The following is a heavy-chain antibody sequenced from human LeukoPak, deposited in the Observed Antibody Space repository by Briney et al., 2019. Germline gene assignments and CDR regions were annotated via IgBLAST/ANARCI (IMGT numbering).Heavy chain of an antibody. CDR1: GFTFSNFA. Sequence: PGGSLRLSCAVSGFTFSNFAMTWVRQAPGKGLEWVSTISGGGGDTFYVDSVKGRFTISRDNSKNTLYLQMNSLRAEDTTLYYCAKGGRFGGGWAYDYWGQGTLVTVSS. J-gene: IGHJ4*02. CDR2: ISGGGGDT. V-gene: IGHV3-23*01. D-gene: IGHD2-15*01. CDR3: AKGGRFGGGWAYDY.